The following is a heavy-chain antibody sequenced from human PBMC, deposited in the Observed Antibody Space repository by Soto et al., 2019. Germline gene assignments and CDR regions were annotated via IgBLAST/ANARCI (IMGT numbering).Heavy chain of an antibody. J-gene: IGHJ6*02. V-gene: IGHV3-30*04. Sequence: QVQLVESGGGVVQPERSQRLSCAASEFTFGTYVMHWVRQAPGKGLEWVALISFDGSSQYYADSVKGRFTISRDNSRNKMYLQMNSLRPEDTAVYYCAREMIPMIMGGMSALDVWGHGTTVTVSS. CDR2: ISFDGSSQ. CDR3: AREMIPMIMGGMSALDV. CDR1: EFTFGTYV. D-gene: IGHD3-22*01.